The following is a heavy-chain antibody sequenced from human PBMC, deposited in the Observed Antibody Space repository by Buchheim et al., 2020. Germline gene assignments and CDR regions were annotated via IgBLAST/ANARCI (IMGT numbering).Heavy chain of an antibody. CDR2: ISGSGGST. J-gene: IGHJ4*02. CDR1: GFTFSSYA. Sequence: EVQLVESGGGLVQPGGSLRLSCAASGFTFSSYAMSWVRQAPGKGLEWVSAISGSGGSTYYADSVKGRFTISRDNSKNTLYLQMNRPGAEETAVYYWWKEGGGEPAYYYDSSGLDYWGQGTL. CDR3: WKEGGGEPAYYYDSSGLDY. D-gene: IGHD3-22*01. V-gene: IGHV3-23*04.